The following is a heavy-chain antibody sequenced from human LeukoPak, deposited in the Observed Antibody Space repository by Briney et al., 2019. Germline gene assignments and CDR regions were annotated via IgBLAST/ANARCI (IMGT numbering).Heavy chain of an antibody. J-gene: IGHJ4*02. Sequence: GGSLRLSCGASGFTFSSYEMNWVRQAPGKGLEWVSYISSSGSTIYYADSVKGRFTISRDNAKNTLYLQMNSLRAGDRAVYYCARDSFRGSYSDYWGQGTLVTVPS. CDR1: GFTFSSYE. CDR3: ARDSFRGSYSDY. D-gene: IGHD1-26*01. V-gene: IGHV3-48*03. CDR2: ISSSGSTI.